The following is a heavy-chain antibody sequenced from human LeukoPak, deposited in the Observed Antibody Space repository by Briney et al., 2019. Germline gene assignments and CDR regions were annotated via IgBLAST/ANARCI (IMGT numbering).Heavy chain of an antibody. CDR3: AKDQELRITMIVVVVGAFDI. CDR2: ISGSGGST. Sequence: PGGSLRLSCAASGFTFGSYAMSWVRQAPGKGLEWVSAISGSGGSTYYADSVKGRFTISRDNSKNTLYLQMNSLRAEDTAVYYCAKDQELRITMIVVVVGAFDIWGQGTMVTVSS. D-gene: IGHD3-22*01. CDR1: GFTFGSYA. J-gene: IGHJ3*02. V-gene: IGHV3-23*01.